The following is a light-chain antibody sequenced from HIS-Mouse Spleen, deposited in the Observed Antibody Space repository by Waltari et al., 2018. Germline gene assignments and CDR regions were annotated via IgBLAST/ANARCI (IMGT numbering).Light chain of an antibody. J-gene: IGLJ1*01. V-gene: IGLV2-14*03. CDR2: DVS. CDR3: SSYTSSSTYV. CDR1: SRDVGGYNY. Sequence: QSALTQPASVSGSPGQSLTIPCPGPSRDVGGYNYVSWYQQHPGKAPKLMIYDVSNRPSGVSNRFSGSKSGNTASLTISGLQAEDEADYYCSSYTSSSTYVFGTGTKVTVL.